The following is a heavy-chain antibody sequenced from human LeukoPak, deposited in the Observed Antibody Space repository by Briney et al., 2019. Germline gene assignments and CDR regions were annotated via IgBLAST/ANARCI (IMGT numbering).Heavy chain of an antibody. CDR3: ARSYYYGSGGYYYGFFDY. CDR1: GFTFGDYA. V-gene: IGHV3-43*02. Sequence: GGSLRLSCAASGFTFGDYAMHWVRQAPGKGLEWVSLISGDGGSTYYADSVKGRFTISRDNSKNSLYLQMNSLRTEDTALYYCARSYYYGSGGYYYGFFDYWGQGTLVTVSS. D-gene: IGHD3-22*01. J-gene: IGHJ4*02. CDR2: ISGDGGST.